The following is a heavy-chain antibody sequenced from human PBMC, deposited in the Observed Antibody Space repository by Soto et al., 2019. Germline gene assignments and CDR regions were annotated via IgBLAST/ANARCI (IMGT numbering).Heavy chain of an antibody. V-gene: IGHV1-69*02. CDR2: IIPLLDIA. J-gene: IGHJ6*02. Sequence: QVQLVQSGAEVKKPGSSMKVSCKASGVTFSSYTIRWVRQAPGQRREWMGRIIPLLDIANCAQKFQGRVTITADKSTSTVYMELSSMRSEDTAVYYCARVPPNYCDYDYYGMDVWGQGTTVTVSS. D-gene: IGHD1-7*01. CDR1: GVTFSSYT. CDR3: ARVPPNYCDYDYYGMDV.